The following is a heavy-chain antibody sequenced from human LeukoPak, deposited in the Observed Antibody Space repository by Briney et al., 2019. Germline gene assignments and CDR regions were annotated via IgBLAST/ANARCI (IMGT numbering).Heavy chain of an antibody. CDR3: ARQDGRRTIPAFDI. J-gene: IGHJ3*02. CDR1: GYSFTSYW. V-gene: IGHV5-51*01. CDR2: IYSGYSDT. Sequence: GGSLKIFCKGSGYSFTSYWILWVRQMCGKALVWMGIIYSGYSDTRYSASFQHQLTISADKSISTAYLQWSSLKASDTAMYYCARQDGRRTIPAFDIWGQGTMVTVSS. D-gene: IGHD3-3*01.